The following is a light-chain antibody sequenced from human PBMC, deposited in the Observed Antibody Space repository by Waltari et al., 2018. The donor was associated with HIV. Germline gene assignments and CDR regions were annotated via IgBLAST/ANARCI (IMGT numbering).Light chain of an antibody. V-gene: IGLV2-11*01. J-gene: IGLJ3*02. CDR2: DVS. CDR3: CSYKV. CDR1: SRHVGGYNY. Sequence: QSALTQPRPVSGSPGQSVTISCTGTSRHVGGYNYVSWYQHHPGKAPKLMIYDVSKRPSGVPDRFSGSKSGNTASLTISGLQAEDEADYYCCSYKVFGGGTKLTVL.